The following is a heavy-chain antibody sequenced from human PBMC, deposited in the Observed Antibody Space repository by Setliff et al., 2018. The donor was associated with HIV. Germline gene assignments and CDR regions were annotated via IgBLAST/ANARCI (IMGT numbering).Heavy chain of an antibody. Sequence: VASVKVSCKASGYTFTDYTIHWVRQAPGQRLEWMGWINAGNGNTKYSQKFQGRVTITRDTSASTAYMELSSLRSEDTAVYYCARDRRLAGINYGYGYLDDWGQGTLVTVSS. CDR3: ARDRRLAGINYGYGYLDD. CDR1: GYTFTDYT. V-gene: IGHV1-3*01. D-gene: IGHD6-13*01. CDR2: INAGNGNT. J-gene: IGHJ4*02.